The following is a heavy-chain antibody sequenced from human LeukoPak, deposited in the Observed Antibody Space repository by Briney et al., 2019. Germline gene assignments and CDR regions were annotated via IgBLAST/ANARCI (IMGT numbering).Heavy chain of an antibody. Sequence: PGGSLRLSCAASGFTFSSYGMHWVRQAPGKGLEWVAFIRYDGSNKYYADSVKGRFTISRDNSKNTLYLQMNSLRAEDTAVYYCAKDAGYYDSSGYGLVDYWGQGTLVTVSS. D-gene: IGHD3-22*01. J-gene: IGHJ4*02. CDR2: IRYDGSNK. CDR3: AKDAGYYDSSGYGLVDY. V-gene: IGHV3-30*02. CDR1: GFTFSSYG.